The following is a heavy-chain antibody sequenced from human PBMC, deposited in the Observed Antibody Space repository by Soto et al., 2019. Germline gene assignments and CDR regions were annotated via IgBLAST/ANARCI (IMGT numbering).Heavy chain of an antibody. CDR1: GYTFTIYD. V-gene: IGHV1-8*01. J-gene: IGHJ3*02. Sequence: ASVKVSCKASGYTFTIYDISWVLQATGEGLEWMGWMNPNSGNTGYAQKFQGRVTMTRNTSISTAYMELSSLRSEDTAVYYCARATTCGGDCYFDAFDIWGQGTMVTVSS. CDR2: MNPNSGNT. CDR3: ARATTCGGDCYFDAFDI. D-gene: IGHD2-21*01.